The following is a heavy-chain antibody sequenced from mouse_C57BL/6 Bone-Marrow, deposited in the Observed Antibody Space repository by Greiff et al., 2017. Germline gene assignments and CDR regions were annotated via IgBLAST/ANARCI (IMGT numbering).Heavy chain of an antibody. CDR2: INPNNGGT. CDR3: ARATTVVDGDYYAMDY. D-gene: IGHD1-1*01. V-gene: IGHV1-26*01. CDR1: GYTFTDYY. J-gene: IGHJ4*01. Sequence: EVKLQQSGPELVKPGASVKISCKASGYTFTDYYMNWVKQSHGKSLEWIGDINPNNGGTSYNQKFKGKATLTVDKSSSTAYMELRSLTSEDSAVYYCARATTVVDGDYYAMDYWGQGTSVTVSS.